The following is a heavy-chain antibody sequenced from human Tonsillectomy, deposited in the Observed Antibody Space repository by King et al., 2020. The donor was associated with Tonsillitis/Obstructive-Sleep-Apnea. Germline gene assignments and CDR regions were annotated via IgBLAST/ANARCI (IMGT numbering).Heavy chain of an antibody. CDR1: GSSFSDYY. CDR3: ASGYNWNYGSNFDY. V-gene: IGHV3-11*01. D-gene: IGHD1-7*01. J-gene: IGHJ4*02. CDR2: IGTSGSPI. Sequence: VQLVESGGGLVKPGGSLRLSCAASGSSFSDYYMTWIRQSPGKGLEWISYIGTSGSPIYYADSVKGRFTISRDNAKSSLYLQMNSLRAEDTAVYYCASGYNWNYGSNFDYWGQGTLVTVSS.